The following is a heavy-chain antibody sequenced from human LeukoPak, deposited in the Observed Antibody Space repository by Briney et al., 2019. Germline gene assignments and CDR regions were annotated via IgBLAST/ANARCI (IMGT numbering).Heavy chain of an antibody. CDR2: FYSTGTT. V-gene: IGHV3-53*01. D-gene: IGHD7-27*01. Sequence: GGSLRLPCAASGFSVRTSYMSWVRQAPGKGLEWVSVFYSTGTTHYADSVKDRSTFSRDDSENMLHLQMNSLRAEDTAVYYCARGPNWGSFGAFDIWGQGTMVTVSS. CDR3: ARGPNWGSFGAFDI. CDR1: GFSVRTSY. J-gene: IGHJ3*02.